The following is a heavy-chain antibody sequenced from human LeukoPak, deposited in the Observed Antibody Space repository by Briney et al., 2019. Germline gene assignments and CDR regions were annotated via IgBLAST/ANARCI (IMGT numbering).Heavy chain of an antibody. D-gene: IGHD3-3*01. Sequence: PSETLSLTCTVSGGSITSNTLYWIWQPPGKGLEWIGYIYYSGSPNYNPSLKSRVPMSIDTSKNQFSLKLSSLSAADAAVYYCARHFDLWSGFDPWGQGTLVTVSS. CDR1: GGSITSNT. V-gene: IGHV4-59*01. CDR2: IYYSGSP. J-gene: IGHJ5*02. CDR3: ARHFDLWSGFDP.